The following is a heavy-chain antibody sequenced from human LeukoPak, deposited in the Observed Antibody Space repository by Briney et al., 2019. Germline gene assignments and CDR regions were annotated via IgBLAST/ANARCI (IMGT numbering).Heavy chain of an antibody. Sequence: PGGSLRLSCAASGFTFSSYGMHWVRQAPGKGLEWVAVISYDGSNKYYADSVKGRFTISRDNSKNTLYLQMNSLRAEDTAVYYCARDLLSGYYSSWGQGTLVTVSS. J-gene: IGHJ5*02. V-gene: IGHV3-30*03. CDR1: GFTFSSYG. CDR3: ARDLLSGYYSS. D-gene: IGHD3-22*01. CDR2: ISYDGSNK.